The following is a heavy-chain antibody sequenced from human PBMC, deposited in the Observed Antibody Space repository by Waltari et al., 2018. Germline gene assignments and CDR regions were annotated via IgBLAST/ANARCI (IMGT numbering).Heavy chain of an antibody. CDR3: ARHPAMTIMLWYFDL. J-gene: IGHJ2*01. CDR2: IYYSGST. D-gene: IGHD2-8*01. Sequence: QLQLQESGPGLVKPSETLSLTCTVSGGSIRSSSYYWGWIRQPPGKGLEWVGSIYYSGSTYFNPSLKSRVTISVDTSKNQFSLKLSSVTAADTAVYYCARHPAMTIMLWYFDLWGRGTLVTVSS. V-gene: IGHV4-39*01. CDR1: GGSIRSSSYY.